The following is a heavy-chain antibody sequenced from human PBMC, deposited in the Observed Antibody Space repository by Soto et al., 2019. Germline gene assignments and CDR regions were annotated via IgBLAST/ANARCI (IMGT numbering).Heavy chain of an antibody. CDR3: AKVASTGSYPAPFAS. CDR2: IATSNGAT. V-gene: IGHV1-18*01. J-gene: IGHJ4*02. Sequence: ASVKVSCKASGYTFTSYAISWVRQAPGQGLEWMGWIATSNGATNYARIFQDRLTMTTDTSTKTAYMELRSLTSADTAVYYCAKVASTGSYPAPFASWGQGPHVTVYS. D-gene: IGHD1-26*01. CDR1: GYTFTSYA.